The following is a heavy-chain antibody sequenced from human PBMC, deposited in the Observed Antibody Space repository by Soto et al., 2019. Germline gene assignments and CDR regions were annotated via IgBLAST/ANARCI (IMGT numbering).Heavy chain of an antibody. CDR2: IGTAGDT. V-gene: IGHV3-13*01. CDR3: ARAREITIFGVVTPGFDP. D-gene: IGHD3-3*01. CDR1: GFTLSSYD. Sequence: GGSLRLSCAASGFTLSSYDMHWVRQATGKGLEWVSAIGTAGDTYYPGSVKGRFTISRENAKNSLYLQMNSLRAEDTAVYYCARAREITIFGVVTPGFDPWGQGTLVTVSS. J-gene: IGHJ5*02.